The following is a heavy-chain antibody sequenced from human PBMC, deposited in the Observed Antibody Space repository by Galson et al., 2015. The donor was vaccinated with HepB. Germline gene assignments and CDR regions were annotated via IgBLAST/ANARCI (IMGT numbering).Heavy chain of an antibody. D-gene: IGHD6-13*01. V-gene: IGHV3-30-3*01. CDR1: GFTFSSYA. CDR3: ARDLLAAAEIAEYFQH. Sequence: SLRLSCAASGFTFSSYAMHWVRQAPGKGLEWVAVISYDGSNKYYADSVKGRFTISRDNSKNTLYLQMNSLRAEDTAVYYCARDLLAAAEIAEYFQHWGQGTLVTVSS. CDR2: ISYDGSNK. J-gene: IGHJ1*01.